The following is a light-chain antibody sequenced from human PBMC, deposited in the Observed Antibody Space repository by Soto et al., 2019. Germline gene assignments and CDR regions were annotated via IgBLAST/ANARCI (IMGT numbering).Light chain of an antibody. CDR2: GAP. CDR3: QQLYRSPLS. CDR1: QGISSY. V-gene: IGKV1-9*01. J-gene: IGKJ4*01. Sequence: DIQLTQSRSFLSASIGDRVSIACRASQGISSYLAWYQRKPGKAPKLLIYGAPTLQSGVPSSFSGTGSGTEFTLTINSPQPDDFATYYCQQLYRSPLSFGGGTTVAIK.